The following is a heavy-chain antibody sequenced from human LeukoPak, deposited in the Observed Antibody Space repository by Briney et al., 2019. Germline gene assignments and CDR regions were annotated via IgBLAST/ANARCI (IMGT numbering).Heavy chain of an antibody. J-gene: IGHJ5*02. CDR2: IGPNSGGT. V-gene: IGHV1-2*02. Sequence: ASVKVSCKASGYTFTDYYMHWVRQAPGQGLEWMGWIGPNSGGTNYAQKFKGRVTMTRDSSISTAYMELTRLISDDTAVYYCARSNIAVRRGDNWFDPWGQGTVVTVSS. CDR1: GYTFTDYY. D-gene: IGHD6-6*01. CDR3: ARSNIAVRRGDNWFDP.